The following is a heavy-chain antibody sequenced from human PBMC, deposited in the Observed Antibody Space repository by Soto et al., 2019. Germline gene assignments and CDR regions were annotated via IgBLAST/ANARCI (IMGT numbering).Heavy chain of an antibody. CDR3: ARGLSWSPYFES. D-gene: IGHD3-3*01. Sequence: SSETLSLTCTVSGASISTQSWNWIRQAPGKGLEWIGYLYYSGTTNYNPSLKSRVTISADTSKNQVSLKLTSVTAADTAVYFCARGLSWSPYFESWGQGXLVTVSS. CDR2: LYYSGTT. CDR1: GASISTQS. V-gene: IGHV4-59*11. J-gene: IGHJ4*02.